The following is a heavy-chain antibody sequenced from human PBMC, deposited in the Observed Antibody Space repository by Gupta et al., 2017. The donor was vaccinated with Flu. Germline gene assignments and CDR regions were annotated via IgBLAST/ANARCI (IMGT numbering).Heavy chain of an antibody. J-gene: IGHJ4*02. V-gene: IGHV4-59*08. Sequence: QVQLQESGPGLVKPSETLSLTCTVSGGSISSYYWSWIRQPPGKGLEWIGYIYYSGSTDYNPSLKSRVTISVDTSKNQFSLKLSSVTAADTAVYYCARQWNSNWRFDFWGQGTLVTVSS. D-gene: IGHD6-13*01. CDR3: ARQWNSNWRFDF. CDR1: GGSISSYY. CDR2: IYYSGST.